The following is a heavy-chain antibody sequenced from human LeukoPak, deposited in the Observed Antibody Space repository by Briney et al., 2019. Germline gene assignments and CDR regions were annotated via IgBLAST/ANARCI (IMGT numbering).Heavy chain of an antibody. CDR3: ARDPKDFSYYQGTDAFDI. V-gene: IGHV3-20*04. D-gene: IGHD3-10*01. CDR2: VNWNGGST. J-gene: IGHJ3*02. CDR1: GFTFSSYG. Sequence: PGGSLRLSCAASGFTFSSYGMSWVRQAPGKGLEWVSGVNWNGGSTGYADSVKGRFTISRDNAKNSLYLQMNSLRAEDTALYYCARDPKDFSYYQGTDAFDIWGQGTMVTVSS.